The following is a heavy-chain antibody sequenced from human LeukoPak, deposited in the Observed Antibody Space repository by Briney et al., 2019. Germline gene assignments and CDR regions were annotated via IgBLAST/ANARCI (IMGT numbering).Heavy chain of an antibody. J-gene: IGHJ4*02. CDR2: INPNSGGT. CDR3: ARVPGATYYYDSSGYYYGDY. V-gene: IGHV1-2*02. Sequence: ASVKVSCKASGYTFTGYYMYWVRQAPGQGLEWMGWINPNSGGTNYAQKFQGRVTMSRDTSISTAYMELSRLRSDETAVYYCARVPGATYYYDSSGYYYGDYWGQGTLVTVSS. CDR1: GYTFTGYY. D-gene: IGHD3-22*01.